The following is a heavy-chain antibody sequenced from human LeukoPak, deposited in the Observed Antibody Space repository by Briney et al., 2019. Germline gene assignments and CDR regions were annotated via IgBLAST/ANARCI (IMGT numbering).Heavy chain of an antibody. V-gene: IGHV1-24*01. D-gene: IGHD3-3*01. J-gene: IGHJ4*02. CDR3: AIFDFWSGYYMNRIFDY. CDR2: FDPEDGET. CDR1: GYTLTGLS. Sequence: ASVTVSFKVSGYTLTGLSMHWVRQAPGKGLEWMGGFDPEDGETIYAQKFQGRVTMTEDTSTDTAYMELSSLRSEDTAVYYCAIFDFWSGYYMNRIFDYWGQGTLVTVSS.